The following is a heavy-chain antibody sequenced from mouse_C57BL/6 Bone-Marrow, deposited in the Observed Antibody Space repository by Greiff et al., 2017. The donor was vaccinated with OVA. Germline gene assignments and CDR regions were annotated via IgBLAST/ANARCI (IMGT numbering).Heavy chain of an antibody. CDR2: ISYDGSN. Sequence: EVQLQESGPGLVKPSQSLSLTCSVTGYSITSGYYWNWIRQFPGNKLEWMGYISYDGSNNYNPSLKNRISITRDTSKNQFFLKLNSVTTEDTATYYCASGGWLLLSFDYWGQGTTLTVSS. D-gene: IGHD2-3*01. CDR3: ASGGWLLLSFDY. V-gene: IGHV3-6*01. CDR1: GYSITSGYY. J-gene: IGHJ2*01.